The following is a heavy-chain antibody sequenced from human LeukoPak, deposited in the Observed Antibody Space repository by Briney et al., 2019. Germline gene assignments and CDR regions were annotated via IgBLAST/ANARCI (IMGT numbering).Heavy chain of an antibody. V-gene: IGHV4-4*07. J-gene: IGHJ3*02. CDR1: GGSISSYY. CDR3: ARVHYDILTGGAFDI. CDR2: IYTSGST. D-gene: IGHD3-9*01. Sequence: PSETLSLTCTVSGGSISSYYWSWIRQPAGKGLEWTGRIYTSGSTNYNPSLKSRVTMSVDTSKNQFSLKLSSVTAADTAVYYCARVHYDILTGGAFDIWGQGTMVTVSS.